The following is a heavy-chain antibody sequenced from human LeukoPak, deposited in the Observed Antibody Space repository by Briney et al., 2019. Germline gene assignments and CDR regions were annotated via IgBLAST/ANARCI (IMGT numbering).Heavy chain of an antibody. D-gene: IGHD4-17*01. CDR1: GFTFSSYG. CDR3: ATYGDRYYFDY. J-gene: IGHJ4*02. V-gene: IGHV3-30*03. Sequence: GGSLRLSCAASGFTFSSYGMHWVRQAPGKGLEWVAVISYDGSNKYYADSVKGRFTISRDNSKNTLYLQMNSLRAEDTAVYYCATYGDRYYFDYWGQGTLVTVSS. CDR2: ISYDGSNK.